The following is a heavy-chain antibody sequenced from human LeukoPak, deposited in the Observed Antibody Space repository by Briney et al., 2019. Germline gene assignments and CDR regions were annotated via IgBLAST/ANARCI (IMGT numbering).Heavy chain of an antibody. D-gene: IGHD3-10*01. Sequence: PGGSLRLSCVASGFTFSNYAMSWVRQAPGKGLEWVSVISGSGGSTYYADSVKGRFTISRDNSKNTLYVQMNSLRAEDTAVYYCAKDADGSGSLTTWGQGTLVTVSS. V-gene: IGHV3-23*01. CDR2: ISGSGGST. J-gene: IGHJ5*02. CDR3: AKDADGSGSLTT. CDR1: GFTFSNYA.